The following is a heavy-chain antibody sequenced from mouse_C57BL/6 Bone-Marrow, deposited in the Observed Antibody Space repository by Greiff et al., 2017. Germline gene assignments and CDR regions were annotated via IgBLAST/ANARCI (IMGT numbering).Heavy chain of an antibody. CDR1: GYTFTSYW. CDR2: IHPNSGST. CDR3: ASPYYYGSSFDV. J-gene: IGHJ1*03. V-gene: IGHV1-64*01. Sequence: VQLQQPGAELVKPGASVKLSCKASGYTFTSYWMHWVKQRPGQGLEWIGMIHPNSGSTNYNEKFKSKATLTVGKSSSTAYMQLSSLTSEDSAVYYCASPYYYGSSFDVWGTGTTVTVSS. D-gene: IGHD1-1*01.